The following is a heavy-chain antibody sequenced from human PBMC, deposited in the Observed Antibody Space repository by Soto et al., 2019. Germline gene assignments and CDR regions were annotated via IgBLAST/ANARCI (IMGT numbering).Heavy chain of an antibody. J-gene: IGHJ4*02. CDR1: GFTFSNYE. D-gene: IGHD3-16*01. V-gene: IGHV3-48*03. Sequence: DVQLVESGGGLVQTGGSLRLSCAVSGFTFSNYEMNWVRQAPGKGLEWVAYISSSGSTRFYADSVKGRFSISTDNAEKSLYLQMNTLRAEDTAVYYCARIGVVESRSLDYWGQGTLVTVTS. CDR3: ARIGVVESRSLDY. CDR2: ISSSGSTR.